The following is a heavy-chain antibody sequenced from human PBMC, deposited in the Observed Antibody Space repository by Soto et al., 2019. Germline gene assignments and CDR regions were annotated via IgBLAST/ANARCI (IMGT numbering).Heavy chain of an antibody. CDR1: GGSISSGGYY. J-gene: IGHJ5*02. D-gene: IGHD2-15*01. V-gene: IGHV4-31*03. Sequence: PSETLSLTCTVSGGSISSGGYYWSWIRQHPGKGLEWIGYIYYSGSTYYNPSLKSRVTISVDTSKNQFSLKLSSVTAADTAVYYCARDGQGGYCSGGSCYGYNWFDPWGQGTLVTVSS. CDR3: ARDGQGGYCSGGSCYGYNWFDP. CDR2: IYYSGST.